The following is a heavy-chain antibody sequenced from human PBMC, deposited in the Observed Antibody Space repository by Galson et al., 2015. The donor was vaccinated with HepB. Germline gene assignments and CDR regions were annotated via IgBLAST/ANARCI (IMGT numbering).Heavy chain of an antibody. CDR1: GFTFSNAW. CDR3: TTDRQLRLGELSLRRDYYYYGMDV. V-gene: IGHV3-15*01. CDR2: IKSKTDGGTT. J-gene: IGHJ6*02. Sequence: SLRLSCAASGFTFSNAWMSWVRQAPGKGLEWVGRIKSKTDGGTTDYAAPVKGRFTISRDDSKNTLYLQMNSLKTEDTAVYYCTTDRQLRLGELSLRRDYYYYGMDVWGQGTTVTVSS. D-gene: IGHD3-16*02.